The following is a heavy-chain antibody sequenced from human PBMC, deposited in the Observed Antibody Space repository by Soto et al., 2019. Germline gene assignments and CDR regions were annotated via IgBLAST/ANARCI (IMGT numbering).Heavy chain of an antibody. V-gene: IGHV5-51*01. CDR3: ARRPFVAAAGSPFDY. CDR1: GYSFTSYW. D-gene: IGHD6-13*01. J-gene: IGHJ4*02. Sequence: PGESLKISCKGSGYSFTSYWIGWVRQMPGKGLEWMGIIYPGDSDTRYSPSFQGQVTISVDKSISTAYLQWSSLKASDTAMYYCARRPFVAAAGSPFDYWGQGTLVTVSS. CDR2: IYPGDSDT.